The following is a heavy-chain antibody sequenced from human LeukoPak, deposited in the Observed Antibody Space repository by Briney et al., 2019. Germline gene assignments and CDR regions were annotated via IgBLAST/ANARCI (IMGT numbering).Heavy chain of an antibody. CDR2: IYSGGST. V-gene: IGHV3-53*01. D-gene: IGHD1-26*01. CDR1: GFTVSSKY. J-gene: IGHJ4*02. Sequence: GGSLRLSCAASGFTVSSKYMSWVRQAPGKGLEWVSVIYSGGSTYYADSVKGRFTISRDNSKNTLYLQMNSLRAEDTAVYYCARDHGYSGLDYWGQGTLVTVSS. CDR3: ARDHGYSGLDY.